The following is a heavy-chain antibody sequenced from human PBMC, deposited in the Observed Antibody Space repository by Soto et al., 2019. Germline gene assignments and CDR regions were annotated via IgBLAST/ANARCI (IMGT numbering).Heavy chain of an antibody. J-gene: IGHJ6*03. Sequence: GASVKVSCKASGYTFTSYGISWVRQAPGQGLEWMGWISAYNGNTNYAQKLQGRVTMTTDTSTSTAYMELRSLRSDDTAVYYCARDLDSTLPPKLYYYYYMDVWGKGTTVTVSS. CDR1: GYTFTSYG. CDR3: ARDLDSTLPPKLYYYYYMDV. V-gene: IGHV1-18*01. D-gene: IGHD3-16*01. CDR2: ISAYNGNT.